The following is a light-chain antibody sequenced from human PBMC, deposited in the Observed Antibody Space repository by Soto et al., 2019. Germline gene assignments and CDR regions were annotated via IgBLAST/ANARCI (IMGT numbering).Light chain of an antibody. CDR2: DVT. V-gene: IGLV2-11*01. J-gene: IGLJ2*01. CDR1: SSDVGGYNY. CDR3: CSYAGSYTLL. Sequence: QSALTQRRSVSGSPGQSVTISCTGTSSDVGGYNYVSWYQQHPGKAPKLMIYDVTKRPSGVPDRFSGSESGNTASLTISGLQAEDEADYYCCSYAGSYTLLFGGGTKLTVL.